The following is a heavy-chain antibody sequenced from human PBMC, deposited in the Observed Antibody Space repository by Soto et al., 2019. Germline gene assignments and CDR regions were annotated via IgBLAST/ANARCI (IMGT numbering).Heavy chain of an antibody. CDR3: ARDSGYESNY. CDR1: GYIFTNYA. D-gene: IGHD5-12*01. J-gene: IGHJ4*02. V-gene: IGHV1-3*01. CDR2: FDVGNGDT. Sequence: ASVKVSCKASGYIFTNYAIHWVRQAPGQRLEWMGWFDVGNGDTKYSQKFQDRVTITTDTSASTAYMELSSLRSDDTAVYYCARDSGYESNYWGQGTLVTVSS.